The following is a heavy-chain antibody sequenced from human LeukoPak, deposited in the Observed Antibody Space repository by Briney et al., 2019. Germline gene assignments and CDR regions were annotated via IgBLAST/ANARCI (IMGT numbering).Heavy chain of an antibody. CDR1: GFTFSSYG. CDR3: ARAPGLSYTVFSASGRYYTYYFDY. Sequence: PGRSLRLSCAASGFTFSSYGMHWVRQAPGKGLEWVAVIWYDGSNKYYADSVKGRFTISRDNSKNTLYLQMNSLRAEDTAVYYCARAPGLSYTVFSASGRYYTYYFDYWGQGTPVTVSS. V-gene: IGHV3-33*01. J-gene: IGHJ4*02. CDR2: IWYDGSNK. D-gene: IGHD3-10*01.